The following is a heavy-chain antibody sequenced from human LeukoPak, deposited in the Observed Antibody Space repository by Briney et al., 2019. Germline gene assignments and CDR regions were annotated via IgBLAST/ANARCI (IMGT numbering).Heavy chain of an antibody. CDR2: INHNRSDT. V-gene: IGHV1-2*02. CDR1: GYTFTGYY. Sequence: GASVKLSCKASGYTFTGYYMHWVRQAPGQGLEWMGWINHNRSDTNYAQKFQGRVTMTRDTSISTAYMELSRLRSDDTAVYYCARDSYSSGSNGDFDYWGQGTLVPVSS. D-gene: IGHD6-19*01. J-gene: IGHJ4*02. CDR3: ARDSYSSGSNGDFDY.